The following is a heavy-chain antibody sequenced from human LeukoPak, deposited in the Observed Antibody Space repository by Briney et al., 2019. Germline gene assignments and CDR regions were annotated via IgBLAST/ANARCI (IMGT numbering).Heavy chain of an antibody. J-gene: IGHJ3*02. CDR3: AKPPYYYDSRAPEVAFDI. Sequence: GGSLRLSCAASGFTVSSNYMRWVRQAPGKGLQWVSVIYSGGSTYYADSVKGRFTISRDNSKNTLYLQMNSLRAEDTAVYYCAKPPYYYDSRAPEVAFDIWGQGTMVTVSS. D-gene: IGHD3-22*01. CDR2: IYSGGST. CDR1: GFTVSSNY. V-gene: IGHV3-53*01.